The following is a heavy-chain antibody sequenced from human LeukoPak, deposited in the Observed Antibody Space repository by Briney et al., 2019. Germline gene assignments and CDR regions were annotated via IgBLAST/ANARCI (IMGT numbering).Heavy chain of an antibody. CDR1: GYSISSGFY. V-gene: IGHV4-38-2*02. CDR2: IFYTGFT. J-gene: IGHJ5*02. Sequence: SETLSLTCSVSGYSISSGFYWGWIRQPPGKGLEWIGYIFYTGFTHYNPSLESRVTISVDTSKKQFSLRLNSVTAADTAVYYCARDAYGGNSWGWFDPWGQGTLVTVSS. CDR3: ARDAYGGNSWGWFDP. D-gene: IGHD4-23*01.